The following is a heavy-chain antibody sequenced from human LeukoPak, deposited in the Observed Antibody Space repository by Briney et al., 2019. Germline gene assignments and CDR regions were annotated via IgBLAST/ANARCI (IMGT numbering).Heavy chain of an antibody. CDR3: ARGSSYSSGWPGNWFDP. CDR2: IIPIFGTA. V-gene: IGHV1-69*13. CDR1: GYTFTSYA. J-gene: IGHJ5*02. Sequence: SVKVSCKASGYTFTSYAISWVRQAPGQGLEWMGGIIPIFGTANYAQKFQGRVTITADESTSTAYMELSSLRSEDTAVYYCARGSSYSSGWPGNWFDPWGQGTLVTVSS. D-gene: IGHD6-19*01.